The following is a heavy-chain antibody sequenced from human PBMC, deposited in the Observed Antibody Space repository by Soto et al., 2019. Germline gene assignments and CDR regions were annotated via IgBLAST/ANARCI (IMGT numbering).Heavy chain of an antibody. CDR1: GVTFTSYA. Sequence: EVQLLESGGGLVQPGGSLRLSCAASGVTFTSYAMTWVRQVPGEGLQWGASISKSGDSTYYADSVKGRFTTSRDNAKNTLYLKMNRLRAEDPAIYYCAKGSFGLDYWGQGTLVTVSS. D-gene: IGHD3-10*01. V-gene: IGHV3-23*01. CDR3: AKGSFGLDY. J-gene: IGHJ4*02. CDR2: ISKSGDST.